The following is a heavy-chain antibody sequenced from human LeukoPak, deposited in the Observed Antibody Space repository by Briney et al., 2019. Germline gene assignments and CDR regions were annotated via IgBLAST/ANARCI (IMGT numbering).Heavy chain of an antibody. CDR1: GFTFSSYW. CDR3: ARDYGDYGTYFDY. Sequence: GGSLRLSCAASGFTFSSYWISWVRQAPGKGREWVGDIKQDGSEKYYVGSVKGRFTISRDNAKNSLYLQMNSLRAEDTAVYYCARDYGDYGTYFDYWGQGTLVTVSS. V-gene: IGHV3-7*01. J-gene: IGHJ4*02. D-gene: IGHD4-17*01. CDR2: IKQDGSEK.